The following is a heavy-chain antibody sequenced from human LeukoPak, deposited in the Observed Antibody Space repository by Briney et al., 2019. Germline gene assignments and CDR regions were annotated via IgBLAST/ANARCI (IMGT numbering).Heavy chain of an antibody. CDR2: INHSGST. V-gene: IGHV4-34*01. CDR1: GGSFSGYY. D-gene: IGHD3-10*01. CDR3: ARARGGSGSYYELNFDY. J-gene: IGHJ4*02. Sequence: PSETLSLTCAVYGGSFSGYYWSWICQPPGKGLEWIGEINHSGSTNYNPSLKSRVTISVDTSKNQFSLRLSSVTAADTAVYYCARARGGSGSYYELNFDYWGQGTLVTVSS.